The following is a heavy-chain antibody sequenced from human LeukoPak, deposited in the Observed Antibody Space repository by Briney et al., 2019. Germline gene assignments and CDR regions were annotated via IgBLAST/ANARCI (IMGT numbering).Heavy chain of an antibody. J-gene: IGHJ6*02. Sequence: SGTLSLTCTVSGGSISSSTWWSWVRQPPGKGLEWIGEIYDSGRTNFNPSLKSRVTISVDKSKNQFSLRLNSVTAADTAVYYCARDGYCSGGSCYLGSFCYGMDVWGQGTTVTVSS. CDR1: GGSISSSTW. CDR2: IYDSGRT. CDR3: ARDGYCSGGSCYLGSFCYGMDV. D-gene: IGHD2-15*01. V-gene: IGHV4-4*02.